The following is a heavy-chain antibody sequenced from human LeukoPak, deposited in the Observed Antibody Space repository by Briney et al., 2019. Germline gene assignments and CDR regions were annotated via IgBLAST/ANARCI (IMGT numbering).Heavy chain of an antibody. Sequence: SVKVSCEASGGTFSSYAISWVRQAPGQGLEWMGRIIPILGIANYAQKFQGRVTITADKSTSTAYMELSSLRSEDTAVYYCARVGDRITMVRGVIIPDAFDIWGQGTMVTVSS. D-gene: IGHD3-10*01. CDR3: ARVGDRITMVRGVIIPDAFDI. J-gene: IGHJ3*02. CDR1: GGTFSSYA. V-gene: IGHV1-69*04. CDR2: IIPILGIA.